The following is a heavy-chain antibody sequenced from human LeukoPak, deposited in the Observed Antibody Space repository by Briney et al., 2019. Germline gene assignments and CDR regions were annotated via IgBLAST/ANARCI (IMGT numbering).Heavy chain of an antibody. J-gene: IGHJ4*02. Sequence: GGSLRLSCAASGFTFSSYEMNWVRQAPGKGLEWGSYISSSGSTIYYADSVKGRFTISRDNAKNSLYLQMNSLRAEDTAVYYCARGIYGDYALDYWGQGTLVTVSS. CDR1: GFTFSSYE. CDR2: ISSSGSTI. CDR3: ARGIYGDYALDY. D-gene: IGHD4-17*01. V-gene: IGHV3-48*03.